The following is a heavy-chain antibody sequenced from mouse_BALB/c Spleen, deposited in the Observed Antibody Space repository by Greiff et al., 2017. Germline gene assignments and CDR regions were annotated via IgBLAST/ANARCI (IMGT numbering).Heavy chain of an antibody. J-gene: IGHJ2*01. D-gene: IGHD1-1*01. CDR3: AREGITTVYYFDY. Sequence: EVKLVESGGGLVKPGGSLKLSCAASGFTFSSYAMSWVRQTPEKRLEWVASISSGGSTYYPDSVKGRFTISRDNARNILYLQMSSLRSEDTAMYYCAREGITTVYYFDYWGQGTTLTVSS. V-gene: IGHV5-6-5*01. CDR2: ISSGGST. CDR1: GFTFSSYA.